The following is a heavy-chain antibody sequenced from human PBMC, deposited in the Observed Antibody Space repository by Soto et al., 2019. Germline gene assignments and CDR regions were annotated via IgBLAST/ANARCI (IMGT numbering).Heavy chain of an antibody. V-gene: IGHV1-18*01. CDR2: IIANYGTT. CDR1: GGTFSSYA. CDR3: ARVLPPFDP. J-gene: IGHJ5*02. Sequence: GASVKVSCKASGGTFSSYAISWVRQAPGQGLEWMGGIIANYGTTNYAQKLQGRVTMTTDTSTSTAYMELRSLRSDDTAVYYCARVLPPFDPWGQGTLVTVSS.